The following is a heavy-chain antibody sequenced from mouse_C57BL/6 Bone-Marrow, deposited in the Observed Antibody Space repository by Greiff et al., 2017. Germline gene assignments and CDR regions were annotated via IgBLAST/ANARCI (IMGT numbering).Heavy chain of an antibody. Sequence: EVKLMESGAGLVKPGGSLKFSCAASGFTFSSYAMPWVRQTPEKGLEWVALISSGGDNNYYADTVKGRFTITRDNARHTRCLQVSRLKSEDAAMYFCTRASYFYCSNYGGAMDYWGQGTSVTVSS. CDR3: TRASYFYCSNYGGAMDY. V-gene: IGHV5-9-1*02. D-gene: IGHD1-1*01. J-gene: IGHJ4*01. CDR2: ISSGGDNN. CDR1: GFTFSSYA.